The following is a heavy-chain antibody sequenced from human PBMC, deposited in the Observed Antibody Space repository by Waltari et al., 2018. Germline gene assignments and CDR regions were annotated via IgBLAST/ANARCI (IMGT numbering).Heavy chain of an antibody. D-gene: IGHD4-17*01. Sequence: EVQLVESGGGLVQPGRSLRLSCAASGFTFENYAMYWVRQIPGKGLEWVSGINWSGGSVGYADFTEGRFTISRDNAKNSLYLEMNNLRAEDTALFYCAKGSSHDFGDFGQSFDYWGQGTLVTVSS. CDR3: AKGSSHDFGDFGQSFDY. J-gene: IGHJ4*02. V-gene: IGHV3-9*01. CDR1: GFTFENYA. CDR2: INWSGGSV.